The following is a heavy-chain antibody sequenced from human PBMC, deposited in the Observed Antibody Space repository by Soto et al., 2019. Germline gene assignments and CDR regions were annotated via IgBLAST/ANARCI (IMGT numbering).Heavy chain of an antibody. V-gene: IGHV4-30-4*01. Sequence: SETLSLTCTVSGGSISSGNYSWSWIRQPPGKGLEWIGYIYYSGSTYYNPSLKSRFTMSVDTSKNQFSLNLSSVTAADTAVYYCARVYRGGRVYYFDYWGLGTPVTVSS. D-gene: IGHD2-15*01. CDR3: ARVYRGGRVYYFDY. CDR1: GGSISSGNYS. CDR2: IYYSGST. J-gene: IGHJ4*02.